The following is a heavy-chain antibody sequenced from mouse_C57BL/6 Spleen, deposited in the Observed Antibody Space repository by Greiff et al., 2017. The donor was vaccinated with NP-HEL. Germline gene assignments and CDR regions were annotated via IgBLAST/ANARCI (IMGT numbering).Heavy chain of an antibody. V-gene: IGHV1-55*01. CDR3: ARGPVTTVVEGAWFAY. D-gene: IGHD1-1*01. J-gene: IGHJ3*01. Sequence: QVQLQQSGAELVKPGASVKMSCKASGYTFTSYWITWVKQRPGQGLEWIGDIYPGSGSTNYNEKFKSKATLTVDTSSSTAYMQLSSLTSEDSAVYYCARGPVTTVVEGAWFAYWGQGTLVTVSA. CDR1: GYTFTSYW. CDR2: IYPGSGST.